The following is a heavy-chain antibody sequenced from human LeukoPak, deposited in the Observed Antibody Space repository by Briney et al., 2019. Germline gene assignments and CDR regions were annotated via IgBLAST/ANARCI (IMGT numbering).Heavy chain of an antibody. D-gene: IGHD6-19*01. CDR2: ISYDGSNK. CDR3: ARGIAVAGPPFDY. Sequence: GSLRLSCAASGFTFSSYAMHWVRQAPGKGLEWVAVISYDGSNKYYADSVKGRFTISRGNSKNTLYLQMNSLRAEDTAVYYCARGIAVAGPPFDYWGQGTLVTVSS. CDR1: GFTFSSYA. J-gene: IGHJ4*02. V-gene: IGHV3-30-3*01.